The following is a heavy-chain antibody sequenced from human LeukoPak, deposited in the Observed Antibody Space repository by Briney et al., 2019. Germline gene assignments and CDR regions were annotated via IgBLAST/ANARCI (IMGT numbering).Heavy chain of an antibody. CDR3: AKPQGGTPPRPFDS. J-gene: IGHJ4*02. CDR1: GFTFSSYA. D-gene: IGHD3-16*01. V-gene: IGHV3-30-3*02. CDR2: ISYDGSNK. Sequence: GGSLRLSCAASGFTFSSYAMHWVRQAPGKGLEWVAVISYDGSNKYYADSVKGRFTISRDNSKDTLYLHMISLRTDDTAVYYCAKPQGGTPPRPFDSWGQGTLVTVSS.